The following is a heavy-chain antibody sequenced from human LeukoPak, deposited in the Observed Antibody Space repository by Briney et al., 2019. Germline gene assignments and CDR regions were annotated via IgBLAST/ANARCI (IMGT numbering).Heavy chain of an antibody. CDR3: GRDKEG. CDR2: VSSLSTSI. CDR1: GFTFSGYY. Sequence: PGGSLRLSCAASGFTFSGYYMSWIRQAPGKGLEWVSYVSSLSTSIYYTDSVKGRFTISRDNAKNSLYLQMNNLRAEDTAVYYCGRDKEGWGQGTLVTVSS. J-gene: IGHJ4*02. V-gene: IGHV3-11*04.